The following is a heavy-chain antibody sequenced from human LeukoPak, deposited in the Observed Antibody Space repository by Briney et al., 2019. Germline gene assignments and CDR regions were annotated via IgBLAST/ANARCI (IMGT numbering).Heavy chain of an antibody. CDR3: ARVGHYYGSGSYYGYFDY. CDR1: GGTFSSYA. J-gene: IGHJ4*02. D-gene: IGHD3-10*01. V-gene: IGHV1-69*13. Sequence: SVKVSCKAAGGTFSSYAISWVRQAPGQGLEWMGGIIPIFGTANYAQKFQGRVTITADESTSTAYMELSSLRSEDTAVYYCARVGHYYGSGSYYGYFDYWGQGTLVTVSS. CDR2: IIPIFGTA.